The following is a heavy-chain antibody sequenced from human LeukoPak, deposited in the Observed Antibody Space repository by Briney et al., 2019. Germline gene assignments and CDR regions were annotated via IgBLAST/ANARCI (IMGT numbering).Heavy chain of an antibody. Sequence: GGSLRLSCGASGFTLGTNIMHWVRQAPGKGLQWVAAVASDGSKTFYIASVRGRFTISRDNSKNKLYLQMNTLRAEDTAVYFCARERQDTIVHAGAFDIWGQGTMVTVSS. V-gene: IGHV3-30-3*01. CDR1: GFTLGTNI. CDR3: ARERQDTIVHAGAFDI. D-gene: IGHD3-10*01. CDR2: VASDGSKT. J-gene: IGHJ3*02.